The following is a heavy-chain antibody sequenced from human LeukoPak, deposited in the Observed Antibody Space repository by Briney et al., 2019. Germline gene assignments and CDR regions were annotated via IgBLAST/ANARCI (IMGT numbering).Heavy chain of an antibody. CDR1: GGSISSHY. D-gene: IGHD3-10*01. Sequence: PSETLSLTCTVSGGSISSHYWSWIRQPPGKGLEWIGYIYYSGSTNYNPSLKSRVTISVDTSKNQFSLKLSSVTAADTAVYYCARDLGSGAFDIWGQGTMVTVSS. V-gene: IGHV4-59*11. CDR2: IYYSGST. J-gene: IGHJ3*02. CDR3: ARDLGSGAFDI.